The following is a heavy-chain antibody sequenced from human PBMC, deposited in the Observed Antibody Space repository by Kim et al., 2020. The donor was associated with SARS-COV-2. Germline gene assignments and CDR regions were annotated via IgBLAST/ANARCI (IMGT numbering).Heavy chain of an antibody. V-gene: IGHV4-34*01. D-gene: IGHD6-13*01. CDR3: ARGIPVIAAAGRRNWFDP. Sequence: KSRVTISGDTSKNQFSLKLSSVTAADTAVYYCARGIPVIAAAGRRNWFDPWGQGTLVTVSS. J-gene: IGHJ5*02.